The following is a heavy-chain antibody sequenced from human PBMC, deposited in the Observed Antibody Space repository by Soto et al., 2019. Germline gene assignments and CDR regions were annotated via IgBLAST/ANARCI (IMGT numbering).Heavy chain of an antibody. Sequence: GGSLRLSCAASGFTFSSYGMHWVRQAPGKGLEWVAVISHDGNNKYYADSVKGRFTISRDNFKNTLYLQMDSLRAEDTAMYYCAKDHLETTVTTPSYWGQGTLVTV. J-gene: IGHJ4*02. D-gene: IGHD4-17*01. CDR2: ISHDGNNK. CDR1: GFTFSSYG. CDR3: AKDHLETTVTTPSY. V-gene: IGHV3-30*18.